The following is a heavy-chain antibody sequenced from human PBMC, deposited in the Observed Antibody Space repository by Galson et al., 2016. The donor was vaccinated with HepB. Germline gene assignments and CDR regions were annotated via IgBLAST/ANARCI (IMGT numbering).Heavy chain of an antibody. Sequence: SLRLSCAASGFTFSSYNMHWVRQAPGKGLEWVSSITSSSIYIYYADSLKGRFTISRDNAKNSLYLQMNSLRAEDTAVYYCARSHHQGGDDACDIWGQGTMVTVSS. V-gene: IGHV3-21*01. CDR3: ARSHHQGGDDACDI. CDR2: ITSSSIYI. D-gene: IGHD3-16*01. CDR1: GFTFSSYN. J-gene: IGHJ3*02.